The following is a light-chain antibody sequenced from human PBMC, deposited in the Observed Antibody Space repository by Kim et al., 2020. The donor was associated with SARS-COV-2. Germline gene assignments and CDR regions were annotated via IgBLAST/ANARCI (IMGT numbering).Light chain of an antibody. CDR1: SSDVGAYNF. J-gene: IGLJ3*02. V-gene: IGLV2-14*03. CDR3: ISYTASSTLV. CDR2: DVA. Sequence: GLSITLACSGTSSDVGAYNFVSWFQQHPGRAPKRRIYDVASRPSGISNRFSGSKSGNTASLTISGLQAEDEANYYCISYTASSTLVFGGGTQLTVL.